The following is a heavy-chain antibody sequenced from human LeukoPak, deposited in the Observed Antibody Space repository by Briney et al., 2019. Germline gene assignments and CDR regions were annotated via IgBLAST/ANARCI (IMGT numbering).Heavy chain of an antibody. D-gene: IGHD3-10*01. V-gene: IGHV3-53*01. CDR2: IYSSGDT. CDR1: GFTVSSKY. Sequence: PGGSLRLSCAASGFTVSSKYMSWVRQTPGKGLQWVALIYSSGDTYTADSVKGRFTISRDNSENTLYLQMDSLRAEDTAVYYCATSYYFGSGSYGYRDYWGQGTLVTVSS. J-gene: IGHJ4*02. CDR3: ATSYYFGSGSYGYRDY.